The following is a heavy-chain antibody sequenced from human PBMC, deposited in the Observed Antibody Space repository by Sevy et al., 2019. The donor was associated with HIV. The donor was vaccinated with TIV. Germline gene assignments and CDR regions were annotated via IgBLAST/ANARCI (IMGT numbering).Heavy chain of an antibody. V-gene: IGHV3-15*01. CDR2: IKSKIDGETT. CDR1: GFTFNNAW. CDR3: ATAPGYYDRAPFDY. D-gene: IGHD3-22*01. Sequence: GGSLRLSCAVSGFTFNNAWMNWVRQAPGTGLQWVGLIKSKIDGETTDYAAPVKGRFTISRDDAKNTLFLQMNSRKIEDTSVYYCATAPGYYDRAPFDYWGPGTLVTVSS. J-gene: IGHJ4*02.